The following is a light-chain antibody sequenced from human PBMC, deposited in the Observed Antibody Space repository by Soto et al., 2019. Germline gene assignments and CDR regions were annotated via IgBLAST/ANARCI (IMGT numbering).Light chain of an antibody. CDR1: NIESKS. Sequence: SSALTQPPSVSVAPGQTARITCGGNNIESKSVNWYQQKPGQAPVLVVYDDSDRPSGIPERFSGSNSGNTATLIINTAEAGDEADYYCQVWASDNNPFYVFGAGTKVTVL. V-gene: IGLV3-21*02. J-gene: IGLJ1*01. CDR2: DDS. CDR3: QVWASDNNPFYV.